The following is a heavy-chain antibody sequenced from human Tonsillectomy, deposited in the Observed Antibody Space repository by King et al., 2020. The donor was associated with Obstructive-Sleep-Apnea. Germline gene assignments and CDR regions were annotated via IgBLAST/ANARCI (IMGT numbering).Heavy chain of an antibody. Sequence: QLQESGPGLVKPSETLSLTCTVSGGSISSYYWSWIRQPPGKGLEWIGYIYYSGSTNSNPSLKSRATISVDTAKNQFSRKLSSVTAADTAVYYCARVGSSGWYFWGQGTLVTVSS. J-gene: IGHJ4*02. D-gene: IGHD6-19*01. CDR3: ARVGSSGWYF. CDR1: GGSISSYY. V-gene: IGHV4-59*01. CDR2: IYYSGST.